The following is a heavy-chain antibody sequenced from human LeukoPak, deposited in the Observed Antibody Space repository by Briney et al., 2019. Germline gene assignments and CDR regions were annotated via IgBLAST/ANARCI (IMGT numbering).Heavy chain of an antibody. CDR2: IRSKANSYAT. V-gene: IGHV3-73*01. CDR3: TRKIGYDFWSGYSVESYYFDY. D-gene: IGHD3-3*01. J-gene: IGHJ4*02. CDR1: GFTFSGSA. Sequence: GGSLKLSCAASGFTFSGSAMHWVRQASGKGLEWVGRIRSKANSYATAYAASVKGRFTISRDDSKNTAYLRMNSLKTEDTAVYYCTRKIGYDFWSGYSVESYYFDYWGQGTLVTVSS.